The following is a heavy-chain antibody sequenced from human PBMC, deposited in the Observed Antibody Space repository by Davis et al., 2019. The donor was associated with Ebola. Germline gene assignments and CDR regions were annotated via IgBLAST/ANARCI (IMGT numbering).Heavy chain of an antibody. CDR1: GYTFTSYG. D-gene: IGHD2-15*01. J-gene: IGHJ4*02. CDR2: VSAYNGNT. CDR3: AREGEARCSGGSCYEPYFDY. V-gene: IGHV1-18*01. Sequence: ASVKVSCRAAGYTFTSYGISWMRQAPGQGLEWMGWVSAYNGNTNYAQKLQGRVTMTTDTSTSTAYMELRSLRSDDTAVYYCAREGEARCSGGSCYEPYFDYWGQGTLVTVSS.